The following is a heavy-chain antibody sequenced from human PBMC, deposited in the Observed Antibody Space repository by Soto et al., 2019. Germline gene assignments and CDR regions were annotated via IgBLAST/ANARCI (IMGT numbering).Heavy chain of an antibody. CDR2: MSSSSGTI. Sequence: EEQLVESGGGLVQPGGSLRLSCAASGFTLRSYSMNWVRQAPGKGLEWVSYMSSSSGTIYYADSVKGRFTISRDNAKNLLYLEMNSRRAEDTAVYFCARDNGGDWGVGAFDIWGQGTMVTVSS. CDR3: ARDNGGDWGVGAFDI. J-gene: IGHJ3*02. D-gene: IGHD2-21*02. V-gene: IGHV3-48*01. CDR1: GFTLRSYS.